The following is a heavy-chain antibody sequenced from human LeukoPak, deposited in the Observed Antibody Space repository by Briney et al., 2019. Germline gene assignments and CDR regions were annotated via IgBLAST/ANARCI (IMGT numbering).Heavy chain of an antibody. CDR2: IYYSGST. V-gene: IGHV4-39*07. J-gene: IGHJ4*02. CDR1: GGSISSSSYY. D-gene: IGHD3-16*01. Sequence: ASETLSLTCTVSGGSISSSSYYWGWIRQPPGKGLEWIGSIYYSGSTYYNPSLKSRVTISVDTSKNQFSLKLSSVTAADTAVYYCARSRGYVEYYLDYWGQGTLVTVSS. CDR3: ARSRGYVEYYLDY.